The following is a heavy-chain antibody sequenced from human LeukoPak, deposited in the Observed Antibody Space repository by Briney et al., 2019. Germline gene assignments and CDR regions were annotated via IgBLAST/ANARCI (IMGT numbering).Heavy chain of an antibody. Sequence: PSGGSLRLSCAASGFTFSSYAMSWVRQAPGKGLEWVSAISGSGDSTYYADSVKGRFTISRDNSKNTLYLQMNSLRAEDTAVYYCAKGDSSGYLYYFDYWGQGTLVTVSS. CDR2: ISGSGDST. CDR1: GFTFSSYA. V-gene: IGHV3-23*01. D-gene: IGHD3-22*01. CDR3: AKGDSSGYLYYFDY. J-gene: IGHJ4*02.